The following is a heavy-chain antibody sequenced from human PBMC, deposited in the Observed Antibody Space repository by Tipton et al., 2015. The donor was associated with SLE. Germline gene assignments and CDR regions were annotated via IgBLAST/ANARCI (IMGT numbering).Heavy chain of an antibody. Sequence: TLSLTCTVSGGSISSGSYYWSWIRQPAGKGLEWIGRTYTSGSTNYNPSLKSRVTISVDTSKNQFSLKLSSVTAADTAVYYCARGRGSSSSGHYWGQGTLVTVSS. J-gene: IGHJ4*02. CDR2: TYTSGST. CDR3: ARGRGSSSSGHY. V-gene: IGHV4-61*02. D-gene: IGHD6-6*01. CDR1: GGSISSGSYY.